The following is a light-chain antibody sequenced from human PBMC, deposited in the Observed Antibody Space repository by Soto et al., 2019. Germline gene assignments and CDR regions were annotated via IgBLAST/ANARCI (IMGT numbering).Light chain of an antibody. Sequence: QSVMTLPASVSGSPGQSITISCSGTSSDIGAYNHVAWFQQFPGKTPKLMIYSVSNRPSGVSYRFSGSKSGNTASLTISGLQAEDEADYYCISYTVSRSYVFATGTKVTVL. V-gene: IGLV2-14*01. CDR1: SSDIGAYNH. CDR2: SVS. J-gene: IGLJ1*01. CDR3: ISYTVSRSYV.